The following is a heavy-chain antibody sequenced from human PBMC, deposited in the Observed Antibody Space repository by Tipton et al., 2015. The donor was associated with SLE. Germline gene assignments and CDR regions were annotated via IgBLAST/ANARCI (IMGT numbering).Heavy chain of an antibody. CDR2: ISGSGGGT. Sequence: SLRLSCAASGFTFSNYGMNWVRQAPGKGLEWVSAISGSGGGTYYADSVKGRFTISRDKSKNTLYLQMNSLRAEDTAVYYCAKDQDYGGSSRHFDSWGQGSLVTFSS. V-gene: IGHV3-23*01. CDR1: GFTFSNYG. J-gene: IGHJ4*02. D-gene: IGHD4-23*01. CDR3: AKDQDYGGSSRHFDS.